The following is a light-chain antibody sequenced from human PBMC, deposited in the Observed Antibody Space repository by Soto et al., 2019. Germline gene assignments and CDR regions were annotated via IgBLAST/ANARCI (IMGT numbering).Light chain of an antibody. CDR3: QQVNYYPWT. J-gene: IGKJ4*01. CDR2: AAF. V-gene: IGKV1-9*01. CDR1: QGISSS. Sequence: IQLTQSPSFLSASLGDRVTITCRASQGISSSLAWYQQKPGKAPKLLIYAAFVLQGGVPSRFSGTGSGTEFILTISGLQPEDFETYYCQQVNYYPWTFGGGTKVDIK.